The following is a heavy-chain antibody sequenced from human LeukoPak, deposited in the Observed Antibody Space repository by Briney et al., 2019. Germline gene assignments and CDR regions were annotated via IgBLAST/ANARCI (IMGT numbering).Heavy chain of an antibody. CDR3: ARDLEVTTIGYFAQ. CDR1: NGSISRYT. Sequence: KSSETLSLTCTVSNGSISRYTWSWIRQPPGKGLEWIAYLYYTGRSNYNPSLQSRVTISVDTSKNRLSLKVTSVTAADTAVYYCARDLEVTTIGYFAQWGQGTPVTVSS. CDR2: LYYTGRS. D-gene: IGHD5-12*01. V-gene: IGHV4-59*01. J-gene: IGHJ4*02.